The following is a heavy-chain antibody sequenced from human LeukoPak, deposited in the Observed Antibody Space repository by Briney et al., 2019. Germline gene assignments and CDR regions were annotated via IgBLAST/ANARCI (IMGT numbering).Heavy chain of an antibody. CDR3: ARDLKPHPMHFWSGSRIGGYDY. CDR1: GYTFTGYY. V-gene: IGHV1-2*02. J-gene: IGHJ4*02. CDR2: INPNSGGT. Sequence: ASVKVSCKASGYTFTGYYMHWVRQAPGQGLEWMGWINPNSGGTNYAQKFQGRVTMTRDTSISTAYMELSRLRSDDTAVYYCARDLKPHPMHFWSGSRIGGYDYWGQGTLVTVSS. D-gene: IGHD3-3*02.